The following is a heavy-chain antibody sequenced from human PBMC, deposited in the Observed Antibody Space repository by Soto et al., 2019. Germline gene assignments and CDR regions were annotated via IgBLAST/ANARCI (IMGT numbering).Heavy chain of an antibody. CDR1: GYSFTSSC. Sequence: ETLKISCKGSGYSFTSSCIGWVRQMPGKGLEWMGIIYPGDSDARYSPSFQGQVTISADKPIRTAYLQWSSLKASDTAMYYCARNKPGSDAFDIWGQGSLVAVSS. CDR2: IYPGDSDA. V-gene: IGHV5-51*04. J-gene: IGHJ3*02. D-gene: IGHD2-15*01. CDR3: ARNKPGSDAFDI.